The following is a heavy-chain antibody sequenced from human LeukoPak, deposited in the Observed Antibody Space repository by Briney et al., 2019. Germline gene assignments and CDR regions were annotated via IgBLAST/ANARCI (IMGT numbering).Heavy chain of an antibody. CDR3: ARGYYYDSSGYYPNNWFDP. V-gene: IGHV4-31*03. D-gene: IGHD3-22*01. Sequence: PSETLSLTCTVSGGSISSGGYYWSWIRQHPGKGLEWIGYIYYSGSTYYNPSLKSRVTISVDTSKNQFSLKLSSVTAADTAVYYCARGYYYDSSGYYPNNWFDPWGQGTLVTVSS. CDR2: IYYSGST. J-gene: IGHJ5*02. CDR1: GGSISSGGYY.